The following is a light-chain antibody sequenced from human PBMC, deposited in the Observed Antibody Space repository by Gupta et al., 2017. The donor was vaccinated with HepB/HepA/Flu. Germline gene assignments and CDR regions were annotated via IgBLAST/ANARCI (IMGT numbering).Light chain of an antibody. J-gene: IGKJ4*02. V-gene: IGKV2-28*01. CDR3: QQYLHSPLT. CDR2: MAS. Sequence: IMMTQSQPLPLFTPEEPASIYCSTHRSFLHRSSYYYLAWYLQKPGQPPKLLIYMASIRESGVPDRFSGSGSGTDFTLTISSVEAEDVAIYYCQQYLHSPLTIGQGTQVEIK. CDR1: RSFLHRSSYYY.